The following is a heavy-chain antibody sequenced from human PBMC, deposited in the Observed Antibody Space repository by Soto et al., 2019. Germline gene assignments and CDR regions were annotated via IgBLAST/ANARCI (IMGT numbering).Heavy chain of an antibody. J-gene: IGHJ2*01. Sequence: EVQLVESGGSSVQPGESLRLSCAASGLTFSSYSMNWVRQAPGKGLEWVSYISSSSWNIYYADTVKGRFTISRDNAKNSLYLQMNSLRDEDTAVYYCARGPSAAAPLSDWYFDLWGRGTLVTVSS. CDR3: ARGPSAAAPLSDWYFDL. D-gene: IGHD2-2*01. CDR1: GLTFSSYS. CDR2: ISSSSWNI. V-gene: IGHV3-48*02.